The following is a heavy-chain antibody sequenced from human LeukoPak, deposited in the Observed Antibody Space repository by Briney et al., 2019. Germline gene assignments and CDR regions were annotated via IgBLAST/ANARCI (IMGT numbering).Heavy chain of an antibody. J-gene: IGHJ4*02. CDR3: ARGYSSGPPDY. Sequence: SETLSLTCTVSGGSISSSSYYWGWIRQPPGKGLEWIGSIYYSGSTYYNPSLKSRVTISVDTSRNQFSLKLSSVTAADTAVYYCARGYSSGPPDYWGQGILVTVSS. V-gene: IGHV4-39*07. CDR1: GGSISSSSYY. D-gene: IGHD6-19*01. CDR2: IYYSGST.